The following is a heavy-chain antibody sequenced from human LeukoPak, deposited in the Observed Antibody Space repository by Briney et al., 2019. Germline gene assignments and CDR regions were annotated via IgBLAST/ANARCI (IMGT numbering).Heavy chain of an antibody. CDR1: GFTLSRYW. D-gene: IGHD6-19*01. J-gene: IGHJ4*02. Sequence: GGSLRLSCAASGFTLSRYWMHWVRHVPGKGLVWVSRINSDGSSTSYADSVKGRFTISRDNAKNTLYLQMNSLRAEDTAVYYCARVLYGSGWSEVFDYWGQGTLVTVSS. CDR3: ARVLYGSGWSEVFDY. V-gene: IGHV3-74*01. CDR2: INSDGSST.